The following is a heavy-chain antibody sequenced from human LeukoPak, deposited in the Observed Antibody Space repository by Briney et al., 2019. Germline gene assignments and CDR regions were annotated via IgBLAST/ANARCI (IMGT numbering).Heavy chain of an antibody. V-gene: IGHV3-23*01. Sequence: GGSLRLSCAASGFTFSSYDMTWVRQAPGRGLEWVSSIRPSGDNTYYGDSVKGRFTISRDNSKNTLYLQMSSLRAEDTAVYYCAKDLNYDILTGYSLFDYWGQGTLVTVSS. J-gene: IGHJ4*02. CDR1: GFTFSSYD. CDR2: IRPSGDNT. CDR3: AKDLNYDILTGYSLFDY. D-gene: IGHD3-9*01.